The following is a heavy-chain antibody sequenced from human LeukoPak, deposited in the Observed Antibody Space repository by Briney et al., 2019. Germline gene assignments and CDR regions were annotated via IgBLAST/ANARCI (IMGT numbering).Heavy chain of an antibody. CDR2: ISGSSSTR. CDR3: ARYGDYGAFDI. V-gene: IGHV3-48*01. Sequence: GGSLRLSCAASGFTFSSYSMNWVRQAPGKGLKWVSYISGSSSTRYYADSVKGRFTISRDNAKNSLYLQMNSLRAEDTSVYYCARYGDYGAFDIWGQGTMVTVSS. D-gene: IGHD4-17*01. CDR1: GFTFSSYS. J-gene: IGHJ3*02.